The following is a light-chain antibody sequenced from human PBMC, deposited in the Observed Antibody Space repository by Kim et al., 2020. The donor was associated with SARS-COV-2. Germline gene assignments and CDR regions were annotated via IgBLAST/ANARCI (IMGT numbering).Light chain of an antibody. V-gene: IGKV1-33*01. Sequence: SASVGDTVTITCQASHDIKRYLNWYQQTPGKAPKLLIDDASSLETGVPSRFSGSGSGTDFTFTISSLQPEDIATYYCQHYDGVPITFGPGTKVDIK. CDR3: QHYDGVPIT. J-gene: IGKJ3*01. CDR1: HDIKRY. CDR2: DAS.